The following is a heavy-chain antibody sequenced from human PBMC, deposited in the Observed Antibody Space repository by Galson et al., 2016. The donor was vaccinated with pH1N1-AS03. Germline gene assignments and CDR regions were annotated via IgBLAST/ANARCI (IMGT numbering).Heavy chain of an antibody. V-gene: IGHV1-69*13. Sequence: SVKVSCKASGGPFSSHAINWVRQAPGQGLEWMGGIIPILGTPNYAQKFQGRVTINADESTNTAYMELSSLRSEDTAVYYCARSDELGSDRAPFKYRMDVWGPGTTVTVSS. D-gene: IGHD3-16*02. CDR2: IIPILGTP. J-gene: IGHJ6*02. CDR3: ARSDELGSDRAPFKYRMDV. CDR1: GGPFSSHA.